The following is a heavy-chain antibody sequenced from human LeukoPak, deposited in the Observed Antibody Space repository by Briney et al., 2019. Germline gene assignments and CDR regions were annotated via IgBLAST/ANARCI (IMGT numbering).Heavy chain of an antibody. V-gene: IGHV3-23*01. CDR3: AKESGDWSENFDY. CDR1: GFTFSSYA. CDR2: INGSGGST. Sequence: PGGSLGLSCAASGFTFSSYAMSWVRQAPGKGLEWVSAINGSGGSTYYADSVKGRFTISRDNSKNTLYLQMNSLRAEDTAVYYCAKESGDWSENFDYWGQGTLVTVSS. J-gene: IGHJ4*02. D-gene: IGHD2-21*02.